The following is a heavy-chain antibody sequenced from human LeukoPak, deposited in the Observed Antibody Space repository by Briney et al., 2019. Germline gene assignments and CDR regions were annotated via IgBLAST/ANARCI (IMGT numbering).Heavy chain of an antibody. V-gene: IGHV3-23*01. J-gene: IGHJ4*02. D-gene: IGHD2-21*02. CDR1: GFAFSSYA. CDR3: AKPRHVVVVTAIPFAY. Sequence: GGSLRLSCAASGFAFSSYAMSWVRQAPGKGLEWVSAISGSVGSTYYADSVKGRFTISRDNSKNTLYLQMSSLRAEDTAVYCCAKPRHVVVVTAIPFAYWGQGTLVTVSS. CDR2: ISGSVGST.